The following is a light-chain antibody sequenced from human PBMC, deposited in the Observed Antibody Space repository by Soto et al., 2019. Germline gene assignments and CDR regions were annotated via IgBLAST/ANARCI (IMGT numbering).Light chain of an antibody. CDR1: QTISSW. J-gene: IGKJ1*01. V-gene: IGKV1-5*03. Sequence: DIQMTQSPSTLSGSVGDRVTITCRASQTISSWLAWYQKKPGKAPKLLIYKASTLKSGVPSRFSGSGSGTEFTLTISSLQHDDFATYYCQHYNSYSEAFGQGTKV. CDR3: QHYNSYSEA. CDR2: KAS.